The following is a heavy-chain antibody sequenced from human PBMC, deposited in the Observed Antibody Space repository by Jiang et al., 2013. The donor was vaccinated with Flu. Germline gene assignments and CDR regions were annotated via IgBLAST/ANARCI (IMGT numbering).Heavy chain of an antibody. Sequence: LLKPSETLSLTCAVYGGSFSGYYWSWIRQPPGKGLEWIGEINHSGSTNYNPSLKSRVTISVDTSKNQFSLKLSSVTAADTAVYYCARDLGSYYYDSRDDAFDIWGQGTMVTISS. D-gene: IGHD3-22*01. CDR3: ARDLGSYYYDSRDDAFDI. CDR1: GGSFSGYY. V-gene: IGHV4-34*01. CDR2: INHSGST. J-gene: IGHJ3*02.